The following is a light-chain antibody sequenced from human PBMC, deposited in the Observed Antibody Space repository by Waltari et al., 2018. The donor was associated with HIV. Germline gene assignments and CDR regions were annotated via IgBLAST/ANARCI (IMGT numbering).Light chain of an antibody. CDR1: SSNIGPGYH. CDR3: QSHDTSLSGPCV. CDR2: GNS. V-gene: IGLV1-40*01. J-gene: IGLJ1*01. Sequence: SVLTHPPSVSRAPGQTVTLSCTRSSSNIGPGYHVHRSQQLPGTVPKLLIYGNSNRPSGVPGRFSGAKSGTSASLAITGLQAEDEADYYCQSHDTSLSGPCVFGTGTKVTVL.